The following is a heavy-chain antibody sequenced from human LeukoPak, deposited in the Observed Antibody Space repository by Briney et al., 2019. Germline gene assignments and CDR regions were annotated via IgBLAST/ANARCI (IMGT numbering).Heavy chain of an antibody. CDR2: IYYSGST. Sequence: SETLSLTCTVSGGSISSYYWSWIRQPPGKGLEWIGYIYYSGSTNYNPSLKSRVTISVDTSKNQFSLKLSSVTAADTAVYYCAREGYYDSSGYYRRWNFDIWGQGTMVTVSS. V-gene: IGHV4-59*01. J-gene: IGHJ3*02. CDR1: GGSISSYY. D-gene: IGHD3-22*01. CDR3: AREGYYDSSGYYRRWNFDI.